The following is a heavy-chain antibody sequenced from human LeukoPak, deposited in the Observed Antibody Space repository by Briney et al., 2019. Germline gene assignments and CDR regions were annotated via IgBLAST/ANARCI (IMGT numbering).Heavy chain of an antibody. V-gene: IGHV3-30*18. J-gene: IGHJ4*02. CDR3: AKPYSGYSSGWPFDY. D-gene: IGHD6-19*01. CDR2: TSYDGSNK. Sequence: PGGSLRLSCAASGFTFSSYGMHWVRQAPGKGLEWVAVTSYDGSNKYYADSVKGRFTISRDNSKNTLYLQMNSLRAEDTAVYYCAKPYSGYSSGWPFDYWGQGTLVTVSS. CDR1: GFTFSSYG.